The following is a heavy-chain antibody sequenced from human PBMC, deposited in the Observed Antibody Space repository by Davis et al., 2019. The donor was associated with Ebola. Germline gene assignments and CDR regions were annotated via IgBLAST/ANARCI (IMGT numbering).Heavy chain of an antibody. CDR3: ARRAPYYDT. CDR2: INHSGST. D-gene: IGHD3-16*01. V-gene: IGHV4-34*01. Sequence: SETLSLTCAVYGCSFSGYYWSWFRQPPGKGLEWIGEINHSGSTNYNPSLKSRVTISVDTSKNQFHLKLSSVTAADTAVYYCARRAPYYDTWGQGTLVTVSS. J-gene: IGHJ4*02. CDR1: GCSFSGYY.